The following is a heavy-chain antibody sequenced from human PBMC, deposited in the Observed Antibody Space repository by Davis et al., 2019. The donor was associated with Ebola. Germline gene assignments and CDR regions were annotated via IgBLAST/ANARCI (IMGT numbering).Heavy chain of an antibody. CDR3: ARKLGIVGAFDI. J-gene: IGHJ3*02. D-gene: IGHD7-27*01. V-gene: IGHV4-31*03. CDR1: AGSITSGGYY. Sequence: MPSETLSLTCTVSAGSITSGGYYWSWIRQHPGKGLEWIGYIYNSGSTYYNPSLKSRVTISVDTSKNQFSLKLSSVTAADTAVYYCARKLGIVGAFDIWGQGTMVTVSS. CDR2: IYNSGST.